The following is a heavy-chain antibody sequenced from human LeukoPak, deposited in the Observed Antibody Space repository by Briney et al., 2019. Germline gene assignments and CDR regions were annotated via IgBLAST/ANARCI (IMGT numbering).Heavy chain of an antibody. Sequence: VASVKVSPGASGYTSTSYAMHWVRQAPGQRLEWMGWINAGNGNTKYSQKFQGRVTITRDTSASTAYMELSSLRSEDTAVYYCALQLPTVYWGQGTLVTVSS. CDR3: ALQLPTVY. J-gene: IGHJ4*02. V-gene: IGHV1-3*01. CDR2: INAGNGNT. CDR1: GYTSTSYA. D-gene: IGHD2-2*01.